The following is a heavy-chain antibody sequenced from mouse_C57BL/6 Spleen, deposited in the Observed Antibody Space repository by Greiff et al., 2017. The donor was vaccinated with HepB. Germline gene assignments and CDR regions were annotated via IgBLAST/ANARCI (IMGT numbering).Heavy chain of an antibody. D-gene: IGHD1-1*01. CDR1: GYAFSSYW. J-gene: IGHJ1*03. CDR3: ARGFYYYCSSYWYFDV. Sequence: QVQLQQSGAELVKPGASVKISCKASGYAFSSYWMNWVKQRPGKGLEWIGQIYPGDGDTNYNGKFKGKATLTADKSSSTAYMQLSSLTSEDSAVYFCARGFYYYCSSYWYFDVWGTGTTVTVSS. V-gene: IGHV1-80*01. CDR2: IYPGDGDT.